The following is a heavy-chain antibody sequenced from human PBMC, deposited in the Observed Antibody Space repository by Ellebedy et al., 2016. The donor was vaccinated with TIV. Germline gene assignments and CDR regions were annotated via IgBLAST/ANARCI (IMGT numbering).Heavy chain of an antibody. CDR2: INSRSDTI. J-gene: IGHJ4*02. D-gene: IGHD5/OR15-5a*01. V-gene: IGHV3-48*04. CDR1: GFTLSEFG. CDR3: TRDPDGVYDFDY. Sequence: GESLKISCAASGFTLSEFGMTWVRQAPGKGLEWVSHINSRSDTISYADSVKGRFIISRDIAKNSLHLQMNSLRAEDTAVYYCTRDPDGVYDFDYWGQGILVTVSS.